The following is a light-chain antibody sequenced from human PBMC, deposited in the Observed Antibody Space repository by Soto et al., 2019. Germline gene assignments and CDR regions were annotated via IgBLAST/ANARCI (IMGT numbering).Light chain of an antibody. CDR3: QQRSNWPLT. CDR1: QSVSSY. CDR2: DES. V-gene: IGKV3-11*01. Sequence: EIVLTQSPATLSLSPGERATLSCRASQSVSSYLTWYQQKPGQAPRLRIYDESNRATGIPARFCGIGSGTDFTLTISSLEPEDLAVYYGQQRSNWPLTFGGGTKVDIK. J-gene: IGKJ4*01.